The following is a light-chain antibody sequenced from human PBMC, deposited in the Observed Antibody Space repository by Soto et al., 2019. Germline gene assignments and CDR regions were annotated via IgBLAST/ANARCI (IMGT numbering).Light chain of an antibody. J-gene: IGLJ1*01. Sequence: QSVLTQPPSASGSPGQSVTISCTGTSSDVGGYNYVSWYQQHPGKAPKLMIYEVSQRPSGVPDRFSGSKSGNTASLTVSGLQTDDEADYDCSSHPGRNIIFGPGTKVTVL. CDR1: SSDVGGYNY. V-gene: IGLV2-8*01. CDR2: EVS. CDR3: SSHPGRNII.